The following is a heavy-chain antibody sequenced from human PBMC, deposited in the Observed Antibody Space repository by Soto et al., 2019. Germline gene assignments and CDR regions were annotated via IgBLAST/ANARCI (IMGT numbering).Heavy chain of an antibody. CDR1: GYTFTSYG. V-gene: IGHV1-18*01. D-gene: IGHD3-3*01. CDR2: ISAYSGNT. CDR3: ARERGGWTYWYFDL. J-gene: IGHJ2*01. Sequence: QVQLVQSGAEVKKPGASVKVSCKASGYTFTSYGISWVRQAPGQGLEWMGWISAYSGNTYYAQKLQGRVTMTTDTSTSTDYMELKSLRSDDTAVYYCARERGGWTYWYFDLWGRGTLVTVSS.